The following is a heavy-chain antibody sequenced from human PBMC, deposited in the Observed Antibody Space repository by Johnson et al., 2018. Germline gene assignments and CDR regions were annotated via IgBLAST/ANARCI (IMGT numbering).Heavy chain of an antibody. CDR3: AKKDYGPTEYFQH. CDR2: ISYDGSNV. D-gene: IGHD4-17*01. J-gene: IGHJ1*01. CDR1: GFTFSSFD. V-gene: IGHV3-30*18. Sequence: QVQLVESGGGVVQPGRSLRLSCAASGFTFSSFDMHWVRQAPGKGLEWVAVISYDGSNVYYGDSVKGRFTISRDNSKNTLYLQMNSLRPEDTAVYYCAKKDYGPTEYFQHWGQGTLVTVSS.